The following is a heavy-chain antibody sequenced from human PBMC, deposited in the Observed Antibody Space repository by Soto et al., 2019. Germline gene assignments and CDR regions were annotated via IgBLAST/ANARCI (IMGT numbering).Heavy chain of an antibody. D-gene: IGHD5-12*01. J-gene: IGHJ4*02. CDR1: GYTFTNYA. CDR2: INARNGNT. CDR3: ARVSGYYLPDY. V-gene: IGHV1-3*05. Sequence: QVQLVQSGAEEKKPGASVKVSCKASGYTFTNYAMHWVRQAPGQRLEWMGWINARNGNTKYSQKFQGRVTITRDTSASTAYMELSSLRSEDTAVYYCARVSGYYLPDYWGQGTLVTVSS.